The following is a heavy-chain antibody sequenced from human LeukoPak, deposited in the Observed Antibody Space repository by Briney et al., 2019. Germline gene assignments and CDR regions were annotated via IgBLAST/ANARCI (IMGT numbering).Heavy chain of an antibody. CDR1: GGSISSSSYY. D-gene: IGHD3-10*02. Sequence: SETLSLTCTVSGGSISSSSYYWGWIRQPPGKGLEWIGSIYYSGSTYYNPSLKSRVTISVDTSKNQFSLKLSSVTAADTAVYYCARHLPGFRAVPFDYWGQATLVTVSS. J-gene: IGHJ4*02. V-gene: IGHV4-39*01. CDR2: IYYSGST. CDR3: ARHLPGFRAVPFDY.